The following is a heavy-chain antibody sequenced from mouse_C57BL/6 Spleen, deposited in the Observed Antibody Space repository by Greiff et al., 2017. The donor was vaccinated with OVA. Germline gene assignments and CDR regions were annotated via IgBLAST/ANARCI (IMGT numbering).Heavy chain of an antibody. CDR3: ARNSYGSSYGYFDY. CDR2: IWSGGST. D-gene: IGHD1-1*01. V-gene: IGHV2-2*01. J-gene: IGHJ2*01. CDR1: GFSLTSYG. Sequence: QVQLQQSGPGLVQPSQSLSITCTVSGFSLTSYGVHWVRQSPGKGLEWLGVIWSGGSTDYNAAFISRLSVNKDKSKFQVFFKMNSQQADDTAIYYCARNSYGSSYGYFDYWGQGTTLTVSS.